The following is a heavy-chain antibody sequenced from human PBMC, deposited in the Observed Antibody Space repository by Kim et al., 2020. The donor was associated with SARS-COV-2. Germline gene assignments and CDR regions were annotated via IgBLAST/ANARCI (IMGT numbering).Heavy chain of an antibody. CDR2: IKQDGSQK. CDR1: GFSFSNSW. V-gene: IGHV3-7*01. Sequence: GGSLRLSCAASGFSFSNSWMSWVRQAPGKGLECVANIKQDGSQKFYVDSVKGRFTISRDNAENSLFLQMNNLRADDTAIYYCASGSHFDFWGQGTQVTVS. J-gene: IGHJ4*02. CDR3: ASGSHFDF. D-gene: IGHD1-26*01.